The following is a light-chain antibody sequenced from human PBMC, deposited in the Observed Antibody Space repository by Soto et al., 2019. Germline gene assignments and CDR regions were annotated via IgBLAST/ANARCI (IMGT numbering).Light chain of an antibody. V-gene: IGLV2-8*01. CDR2: EVT. CDR3: SSYAGSDNPYA. J-gene: IGLJ1*01. CDR1: SGDGGGYDY. Sequence: QSALAXPPSGSWSPGQSVTISCTGTSGDGGGYDYVSWYQQHPGKAPKLMIYEVTKRPLGVPDRFSGSKSGNTASLTVSGLQAEDEAAYYCSSYAGSDNPYAFGTGTKVHRP.